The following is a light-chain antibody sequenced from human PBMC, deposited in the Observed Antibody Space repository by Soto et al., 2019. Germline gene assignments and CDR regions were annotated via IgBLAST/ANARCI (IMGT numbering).Light chain of an antibody. J-gene: IGLJ2*01. V-gene: IGLV2-23*01. CDR1: SSDVVNYNL. CDR2: EGN. CDR3: CSYVGSSTLDVV. Sequence: QSALTQPASVSGSPGQSITISCTGTSSDVVNYNLVSWYHQHPGRAPKLMIYEGNKRPSGLSNRFSGSGSGNTASLTISGLQAEDEADYYCCSYVGSSTLDVVFGGGTKLTVL.